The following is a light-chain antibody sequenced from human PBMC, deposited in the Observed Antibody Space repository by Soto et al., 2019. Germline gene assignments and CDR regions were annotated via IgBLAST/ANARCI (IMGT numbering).Light chain of an antibody. CDR3: HQYASSPGT. Sequence: EIMLTQSPGTLSLSPGEGATLSCRASQSVISSYLAWYQQKPGQAPRLLIYGASSRATGIRDRFSGSGSGTDFSLTISRLEPEDVAVYYCHQYASSPGTVGQGNKVEIK. J-gene: IGKJ1*01. V-gene: IGKV3-20*01. CDR1: QSVISSY. CDR2: GAS.